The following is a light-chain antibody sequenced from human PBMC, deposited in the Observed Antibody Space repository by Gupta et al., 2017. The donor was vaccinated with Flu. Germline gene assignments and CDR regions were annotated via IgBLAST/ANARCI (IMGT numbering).Light chain of an antibody. Sequence: PSFLSSSVGDRVTISCRDRQGSRSYGGWYQQNPGKAPKPLIYAASTLQSGVPSRVSGSGSETQYTLTISSLQAEDFACYYCQQVSSCPYTFGQGTKLEI. J-gene: IGKJ2*01. V-gene: IGKV1-9*01. CDR1: QGSRSY. CDR3: QQVSSCPYT. CDR2: AAS.